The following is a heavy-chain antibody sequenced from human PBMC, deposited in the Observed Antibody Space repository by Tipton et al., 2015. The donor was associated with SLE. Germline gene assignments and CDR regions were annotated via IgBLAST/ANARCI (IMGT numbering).Heavy chain of an antibody. CDR1: GFTFSNYW. CDR2: IKQDGSEK. CDR3: AFGIAAAAYYYYGMDV. J-gene: IGHJ6*02. V-gene: IGHV3-7*01. Sequence: SLRLSCAASGFTFSNYWMSWVRQAPGKGLEWVANIKQDGSEKYYVDSVKGRFTISRDNAKNSLYLQMNSLRAEDTAVYYCAFGIAAAAYYYYGMDVWGQGTTVTVSS. D-gene: IGHD6-13*01.